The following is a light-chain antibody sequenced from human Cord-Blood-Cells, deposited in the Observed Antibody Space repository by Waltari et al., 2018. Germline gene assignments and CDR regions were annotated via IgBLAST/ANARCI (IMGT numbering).Light chain of an antibody. CDR1: SSDVGVYNY. J-gene: IGLJ3*02. CDR2: DVS. V-gene: IGLV2-14*01. CDR3: SSYTSSSTWV. Sequence: QSALTQPASVSGSPGQSIPISCTGTSSDVGVYNYFSWYQQHPGKAPKLMIYDVSNRPSGVSNRFSGSKSGNTASLTISGLQAEDEADYYCSSYTSSSTWVFGGGTKLTVL.